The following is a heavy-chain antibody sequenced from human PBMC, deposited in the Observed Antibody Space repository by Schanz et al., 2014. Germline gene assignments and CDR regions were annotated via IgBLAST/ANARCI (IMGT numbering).Heavy chain of an antibody. D-gene: IGHD6-19*01. Sequence: QVQLVESGGGVVQPGRSLRLSCAASGFTFSAYGMHWVRQAPGKGLEWVAVIWYDGNNKYYADSVKGRFTISRDNSKNTLYLQMNSLRAEDTALYYCAKKWTGQWLGLIDYWGQGSLVTVSS. CDR1: GFTFSAYG. J-gene: IGHJ4*02. CDR3: AKKWTGQWLGLIDY. V-gene: IGHV3-33*06. CDR2: IWYDGNNK.